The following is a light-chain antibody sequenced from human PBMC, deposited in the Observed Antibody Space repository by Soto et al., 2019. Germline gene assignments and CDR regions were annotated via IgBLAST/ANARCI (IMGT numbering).Light chain of an antibody. CDR3: ASYTVSGTLI. CDR1: SNDVGGYDY. V-gene: IGLV2-14*01. CDR2: EVT. J-gene: IGLJ2*01. Sequence: QSALTQPASLSGSPGQSITISCTGTSNDVGGYDYVSWYRQHPDRAPRLLIYEVTNRPSGISDRFSGSRSGNTASLTISGLQADDEADYYCASYTVSGTLIFGGGTK.